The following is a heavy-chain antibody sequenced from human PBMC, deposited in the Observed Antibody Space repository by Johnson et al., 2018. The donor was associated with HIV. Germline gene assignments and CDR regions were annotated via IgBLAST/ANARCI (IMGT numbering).Heavy chain of an antibody. CDR2: VNSDGSST. CDR3: ARGGRYSESVNDAHDI. D-gene: IGHD1-26*01. V-gene: IGHV3-74*02. CDR1: GFTVSSNY. J-gene: IGHJ3*02. Sequence: VQLVESGGGLVQPGGSLRLSCAASGFTVSSNYMSWVRQGPGKGLVWVSRVNSDGSSTSYADSVKGRFTISRDNAKNTLHLQMNSLIGEDTAVYYCARGGRYSESVNDAHDIWGQGTKVTVSS.